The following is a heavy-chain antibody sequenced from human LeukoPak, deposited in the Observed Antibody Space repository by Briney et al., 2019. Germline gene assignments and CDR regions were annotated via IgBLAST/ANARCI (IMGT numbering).Heavy chain of an antibody. CDR2: INPSGGRT. CDR1: GYTLTELS. J-gene: IGHJ4*02. Sequence: GASVKVSCKVSGYTLTELSMHWVRQAPGQGLEWMGIINPSGGRTSYAQKFQGRVTMTRDTSTSTVYMELSSLRSEDTAVYYCARDQRYYDSSGHLDYWGQGTLVTVSS. V-gene: IGHV1-46*01. D-gene: IGHD3-22*01. CDR3: ARDQRYYDSSGHLDY.